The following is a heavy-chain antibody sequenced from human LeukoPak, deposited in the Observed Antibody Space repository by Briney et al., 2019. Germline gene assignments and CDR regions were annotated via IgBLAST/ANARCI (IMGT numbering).Heavy chain of an antibody. J-gene: IGHJ6*03. CDR2: IYTSGST. V-gene: IGHV4-61*02. CDR1: GGSISSGSYY. CDR3: ARDSPLEWLSLDYYYYMDV. D-gene: IGHD3-3*01. Sequence: TSQTLSLTCTVSGGSISSGSYYWSWIRQPAGKGLEWIGRIYTSGSTNYNPSLESRVTISVDTSKNQFSLKLSSVTAADTAVYYCARDSPLEWLSLDYYYYMDVWGKGTTVTVSS.